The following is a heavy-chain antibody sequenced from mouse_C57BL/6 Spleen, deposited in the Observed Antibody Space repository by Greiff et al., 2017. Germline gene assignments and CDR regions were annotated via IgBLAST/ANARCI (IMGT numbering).Heavy chain of an antibody. CDR2: ISYDGSN. D-gene: IGHD1-1*01. V-gene: IGHV3-6*01. CDR1: GYSITSGYY. J-gene: IGHJ2*01. Sequence: EVQLQESGPGLVKPSQSLSLTCSVTGYSITSGYYWNWIRQFPGNKLEWMGYISYDGSNNYNPSLKNRISITRDTSKNQFFLKLNSVTTEDTATYYCATYYYGSSYDPHYFDYWGQGTTLTVSS. CDR3: ATYYYGSSYDPHYFDY.